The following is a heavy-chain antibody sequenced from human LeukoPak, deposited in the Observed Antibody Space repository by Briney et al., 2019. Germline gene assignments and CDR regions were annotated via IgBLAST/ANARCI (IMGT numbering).Heavy chain of an antibody. D-gene: IGHD3-22*01. CDR1: GGSISSGGYY. J-gene: IGHJ4*02. Sequence: SETLSLTCTASGGSISSGGYYWSWIRQHPGKGLEWIGYIYYSGSTYYNPSLKSRVTISVDTSKNQFSLKLSSVTAADTAVYYCARGGSRSPMIVVGASYYFDYWGQGTLVTVSS. V-gene: IGHV4-31*03. CDR2: IYYSGST. CDR3: ARGGSRSPMIVVGASYYFDY.